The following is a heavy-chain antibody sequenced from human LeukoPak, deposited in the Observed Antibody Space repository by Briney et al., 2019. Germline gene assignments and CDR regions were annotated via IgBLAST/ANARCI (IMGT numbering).Heavy chain of an antibody. Sequence: GGSLRLSCAASTFSFSEYSMGWVRQAPGKGLEWVSGISAGGDGTYYADPVKGRFTISRDNSKNTLFLQMNSLRAEDTAVYYCAKVLDRYDILTGAYDYWGQGTLVIVSS. V-gene: IGHV3-23*01. D-gene: IGHD3-9*01. CDR2: ISAGGDGT. J-gene: IGHJ4*02. CDR3: AKVLDRYDILTGAYDY. CDR1: TFSFSEYS.